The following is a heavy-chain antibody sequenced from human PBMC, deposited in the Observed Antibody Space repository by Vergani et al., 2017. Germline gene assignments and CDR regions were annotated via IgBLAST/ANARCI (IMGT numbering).Heavy chain of an antibody. D-gene: IGHD5-18*01. V-gene: IGHV1-69*18. CDR1: GGTFSSYA. CDR3: ARERSYGSYYYYGMDV. CDR2: IIPIFGTA. Sequence: QVQLVQSGAEVKKPGSSVKVSCKASGGTFSSYAISWVRQAPGQGLEWMGRIIPIFGTANYAQKFQGRVTITADESTSTAYMELSSLRSEDTAVYYCARERSYGSYYYYGMDVWGQGTTVTVSS. J-gene: IGHJ6*02.